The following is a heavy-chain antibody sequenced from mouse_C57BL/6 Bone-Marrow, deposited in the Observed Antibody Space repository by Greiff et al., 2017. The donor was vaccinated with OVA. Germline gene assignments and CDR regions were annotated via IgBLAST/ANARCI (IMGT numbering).Heavy chain of an antibody. V-gene: IGHV1-55*01. Sequence: VQLQQPGAELVKPGASVKMSCKASGYTFTSYWITWVKQRPGQGIEWIGDIYPGSGSTNYHEKFKSQATLTVDTSSSTAYMQLSSLTAEDSAVYYCARSLWLRRAWFAYWGQGTLVTVSA. CDR3: ARSLWLRRAWFAY. J-gene: IGHJ3*01. CDR1: GYTFTSYW. D-gene: IGHD2-2*01. CDR2: IYPGSGST.